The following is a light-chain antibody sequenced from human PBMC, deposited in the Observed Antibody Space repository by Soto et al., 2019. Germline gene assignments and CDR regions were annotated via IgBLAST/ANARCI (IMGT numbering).Light chain of an antibody. CDR3: CSSAGSRYYV. CDR2: EDN. Sequence: QSALTQPASVSGSPGQSITISCTGTSSDVGSYNLVSWFRQHPGKAPKLLIYEDNKRPSGVSNRFSGSKSGSTASLTISGLQAEDEADYVCCSSAGSRYYVFGTGTKVTVL. V-gene: IGLV2-23*01. J-gene: IGLJ1*01. CDR1: SSDVGSYNL.